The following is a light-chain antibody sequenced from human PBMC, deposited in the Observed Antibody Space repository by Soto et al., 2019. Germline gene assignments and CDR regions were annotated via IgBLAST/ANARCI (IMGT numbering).Light chain of an antibody. J-gene: IGKJ4*01. CDR3: QQYKSESLT. Sequence: DTQMTQSPSTVSASVGGRVTITCRASQSVGTWLAWYQQKPGKAPNLLIYEASSLESGVPSRFSGSGSGTEFTLTISSLHPEDFATYYCQQYKSESLTFGGGTKVDI. CDR2: EAS. V-gene: IGKV1-5*03. CDR1: QSVGTW.